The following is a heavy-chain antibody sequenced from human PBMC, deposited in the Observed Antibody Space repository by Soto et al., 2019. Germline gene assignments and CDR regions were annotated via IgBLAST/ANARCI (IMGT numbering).Heavy chain of an antibody. CDR2: LSYDGTDK. V-gene: IGHV3-30*18. Sequence: GGSLRLSCVASGFTFIYYGMHWVRQAPGKGLEWVAALSYDGTDKDYADTMKGRFIISRDNSKNTLYLQINSLRVEDTAVYYCAKDPRGSFYIGLDHWGQGT. CDR3: AKDPRGSFYIGLDH. D-gene: IGHD3-10*01. CDR1: GFTFIYYG. J-gene: IGHJ4*02.